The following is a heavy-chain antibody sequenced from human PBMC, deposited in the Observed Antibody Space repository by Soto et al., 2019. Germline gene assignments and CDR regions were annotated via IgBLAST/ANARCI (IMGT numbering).Heavy chain of an antibody. D-gene: IGHD6-19*01. CDR2: IYHSGST. V-gene: IGHV4-38-2*01. Sequence: PSETLSLTCAVSGYSISSGYYWGWIRQPPGKGLEWIGSIYHSGSTYYNPSLKSRVTISVDTSKNQFSLKLSSVTAADTAVYYCARTRTVAGTFYYFDYWGQGTLVTSPQ. CDR1: GYSISSGYY. CDR3: ARTRTVAGTFYYFDY. J-gene: IGHJ4*02.